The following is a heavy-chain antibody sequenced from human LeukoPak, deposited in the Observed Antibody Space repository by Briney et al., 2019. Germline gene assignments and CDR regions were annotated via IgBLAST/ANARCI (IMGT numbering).Heavy chain of an antibody. J-gene: IGHJ4*02. D-gene: IGHD5-18*01. CDR2: IYYTGIT. CDR1: GDSITSTF. Sequence: SETLSLTCTVSGDSITSTFWNWIRQPPGRGLEWIGYIYYTGITNYNPSLKSRVTISLDTSKKQFSLKMTSVTAADTAVYYCARAGGYSYGYGGYFDYWGQGTLVTVSS. CDR3: ARAGGYSYGYGGYFDY. V-gene: IGHV4-59*01.